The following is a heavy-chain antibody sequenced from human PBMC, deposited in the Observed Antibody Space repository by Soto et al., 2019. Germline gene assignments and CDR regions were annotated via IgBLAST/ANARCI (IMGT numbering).Heavy chain of an antibody. CDR2: INAGNGNT. CDR3: ARGGIFDSSGYYYFSAFDI. J-gene: IGHJ3*02. V-gene: IGHV1-3*01. Sequence: ASVKVSCKASGYTFTSYAMHWVRQAPGQRLEWMGWINAGNGNTKYSQKFQGRVTITRDTSASTAYMELSSLRSEDTAVYYCARGGIFDSSGYYYFSAFDIWGQATMVTVS. D-gene: IGHD3-22*01. CDR1: GYTFTSYA.